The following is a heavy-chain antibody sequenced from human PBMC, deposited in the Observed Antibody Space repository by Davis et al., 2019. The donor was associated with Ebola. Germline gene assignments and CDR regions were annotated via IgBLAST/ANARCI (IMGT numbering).Heavy chain of an antibody. D-gene: IGHD5-12*01. V-gene: IGHV6-1*01. CDR3: GRGWLRTGIDY. CDR2: TYYNSKWYI. J-gene: IGHJ4*02. Sequence: HSQTLSLTCAISGDSVSGNNGAWNWIRQSPSRGLEWLGRTYYNSKWYIDYAVSVKSRMTINPDTSKNQFSLKLNSVTPEDTAVYYCGRGWLRTGIDYWGQGTLVTVSS. CDR1: GDSVSGNNGA.